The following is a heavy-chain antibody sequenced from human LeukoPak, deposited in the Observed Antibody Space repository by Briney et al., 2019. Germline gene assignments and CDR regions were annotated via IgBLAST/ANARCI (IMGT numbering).Heavy chain of an antibody. CDR1: GFTFSTYA. Sequence: GGSLRLSCAASGFTFSTYAMNWVRQAPGKGLEWVSTISGSGDSTYYADSVKGRFTISRDNSKNTLLLQMNSLRAEDTAVYYCAKGGAGYCSSTSCLYYFDYWGQGTLVTVSS. V-gene: IGHV3-23*01. D-gene: IGHD2-2*01. CDR2: ISGSGDST. J-gene: IGHJ4*02. CDR3: AKGGAGYCSSTSCLYYFDY.